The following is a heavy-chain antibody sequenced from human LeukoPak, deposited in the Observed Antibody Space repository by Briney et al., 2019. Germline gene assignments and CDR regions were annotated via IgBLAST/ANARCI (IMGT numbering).Heavy chain of an antibody. CDR1: GGSISSSSYY. J-gene: IGHJ4*02. Sequence: PSETLSLTCTVSGGSISSSSYYWGWIRQPPGKGLEWIGSIYYSGSTYYNPSLKSRVTISVDTSKNQFSLKLSSVTAADTAVYYCATPGGGELRLDYWGQGTLVTVSS. CDR2: IYYSGST. CDR3: ATPGGGELRLDY. D-gene: IGHD1-26*01. V-gene: IGHV4-39*01.